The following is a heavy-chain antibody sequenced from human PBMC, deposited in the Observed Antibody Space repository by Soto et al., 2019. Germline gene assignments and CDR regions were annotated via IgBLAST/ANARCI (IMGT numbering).Heavy chain of an antibody. D-gene: IGHD3-3*01. V-gene: IGHV1-18*01. Sequence: ASVKVSCRASGYSFTTYGVSWVRQAPGLGLEWMGWISTYNGNTNNAQKFQGRVTMTTDTSTSTAYMELMSLRSDDTAVYYGARGHRAVSLRCWEWLSDFDYWGQGTLVTVSS. CDR1: GYSFTTYG. J-gene: IGHJ4*02. CDR3: ARGHRAVSLRCWEWLSDFDY. CDR2: ISTYNGNT.